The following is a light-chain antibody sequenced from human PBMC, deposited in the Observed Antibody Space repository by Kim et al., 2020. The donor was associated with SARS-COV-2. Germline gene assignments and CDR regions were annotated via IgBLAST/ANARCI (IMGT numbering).Light chain of an antibody. CDR3: QQYNNWPLYT. Sequence: VSPGEIATLSCRASQGVSSNLAWYQQKPGQAPRLLIYGASTRATGIPARFSGSGSGTEFTLTISSLQSEDFAVYYCQQYNNWPLYTFGQGTKLEI. CDR1: QGVSSN. J-gene: IGKJ2*01. V-gene: IGKV3-15*01. CDR2: GAS.